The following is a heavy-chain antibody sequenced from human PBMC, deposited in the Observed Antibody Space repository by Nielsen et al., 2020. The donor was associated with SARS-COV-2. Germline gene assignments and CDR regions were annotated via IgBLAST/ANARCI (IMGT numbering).Heavy chain of an antibody. J-gene: IGHJ6*03. V-gene: IGHV1-3*01. CDR3: ARDLVVGATTWYYMDV. Sequence: ASLKISCKASGNTFTSYALPWVRQASGHRLEWMGWINAGNGNTKYSQKFQGRVTITRDTSASTAYMELSSLRSEDTAVYYCARDLVVGATTWYYMDVWGKGTTVTVSS. CDR1: GNTFTSYA. D-gene: IGHD1-26*01. CDR2: INAGNGNT.